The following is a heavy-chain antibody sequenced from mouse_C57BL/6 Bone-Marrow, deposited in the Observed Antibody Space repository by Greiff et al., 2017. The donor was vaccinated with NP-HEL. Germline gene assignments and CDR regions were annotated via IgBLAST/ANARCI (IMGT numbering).Heavy chain of an antibody. CDR3: ARGGLYYYGSSLFDY. V-gene: IGHV1-80*01. CDR1: GYAFSSYC. D-gene: IGHD1-1*01. CDR2: IYPGDGDT. Sequence: VQLQQSGAELVKPGASVKISCTASGYAFSSYCLNWVKQRPGQGLAWIGQIYPGDGDTNYNGKFKGKATLTADKSSSTAYMQLSSLTSEDSAVYFCARGGLYYYGSSLFDYWDQGTTLTVSS. J-gene: IGHJ2*01.